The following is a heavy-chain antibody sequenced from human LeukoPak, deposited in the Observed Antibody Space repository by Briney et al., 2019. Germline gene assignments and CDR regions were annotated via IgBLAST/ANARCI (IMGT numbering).Heavy chain of an antibody. CDR3: ARPPEYYYDSSGYPTVFDY. J-gene: IGHJ4*02. Sequence: SVTVPCTASGGTFSSYAISWVRQAPGQGLEWMGGIIPIFGTANYAQKFQGRVTITADESTSTAYMELSSLRSEDTAVYYCARPPEYYYDSSGYPTVFDYWGQGTLVTVSS. V-gene: IGHV1-69*01. CDR1: GGTFSSYA. D-gene: IGHD3-22*01. CDR2: IIPIFGTA.